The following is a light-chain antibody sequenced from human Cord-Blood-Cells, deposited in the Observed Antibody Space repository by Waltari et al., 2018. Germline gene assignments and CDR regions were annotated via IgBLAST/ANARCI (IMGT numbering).Light chain of an antibody. Sequence: QSALTQPASVSGSPGQSITISCTGTSSDVGGYNYVSWYQQHPGKAPKLMIYDVSNRPSGVSKRFSGSKSGNTASLTISGLQAEDEAEYYCSSYTSSSTLVCGGGTKLTVL. CDR1: SSDVGGYNY. J-gene: IGLJ3*02. CDR2: DVS. CDR3: SSYTSSSTLV. V-gene: IGLV2-14*03.